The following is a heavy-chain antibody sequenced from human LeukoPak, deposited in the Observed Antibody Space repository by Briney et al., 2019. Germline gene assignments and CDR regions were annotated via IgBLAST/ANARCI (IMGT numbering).Heavy chain of an antibody. CDR1: GFTFSSAW. Sequence: EGSLRLSCAASGFTFSSAWMHWVRQAPGTGLVWVSRITDDATTTYADSVRGRFTISRDNAKNILYLQMNSLRAEDTAVYYCVRDRVGPDYWGQGTLVTVSS. J-gene: IGHJ4*02. CDR3: VRDRVGPDY. V-gene: IGHV3-74*03. D-gene: IGHD1-26*01. CDR2: ITDDATT.